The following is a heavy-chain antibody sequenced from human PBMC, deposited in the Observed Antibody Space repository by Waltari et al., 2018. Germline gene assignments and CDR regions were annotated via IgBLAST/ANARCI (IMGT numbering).Heavy chain of an antibody. D-gene: IGHD1-26*01. Sequence: QVQLVQSGAEVKKPGASVKFACKASGYTFTGYCVHWVRQAPGQGLEWMGWINPKTNSAYYAQKFQGRVSITSDTSITTAYMELSRLRSDDTAVYYCASPTGVGATYGDFDYWGQGTLVTVSS. J-gene: IGHJ4*02. CDR2: INPKTNSA. CDR1: GYTFTGYC. CDR3: ASPTGVGATYGDFDY. V-gene: IGHV1-2*02.